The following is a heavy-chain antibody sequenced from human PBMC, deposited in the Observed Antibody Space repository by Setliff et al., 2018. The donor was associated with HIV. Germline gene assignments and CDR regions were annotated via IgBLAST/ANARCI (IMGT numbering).Heavy chain of an antibody. CDR1: GFTFSTYW. V-gene: IGHV3-7*05. CDR2: IKQDGSEK. CDR3: ARDFGGYCSSMSCPGLFDP. Sequence: GGSLRLSCAASGFTFSTYWMSWVRQAPGKGLEWVANIKQDGSEKNYVDSVKGRFTISRDNTKNSLYLQLNSLRAEDTAVYYCARDFGGYCSSMSCPGLFDPWGQGTLVTVSS. J-gene: IGHJ5*02. D-gene: IGHD2-2*01.